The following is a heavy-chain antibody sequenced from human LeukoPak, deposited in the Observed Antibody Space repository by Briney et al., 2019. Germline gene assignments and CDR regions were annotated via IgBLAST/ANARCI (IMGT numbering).Heavy chain of an antibody. J-gene: IGHJ4*02. D-gene: IGHD6-19*01. CDR1: GFTFSSYG. Sequence: GGSLRLSCAASGFTFSSYGMHWVRQAPGKGLEWVAFIRYDGSNKYYADSVKGRFTISRDNSKNTLYLQMNSLRAEDTAVYYCARGFLRAVRFDYWGQGTLVTVSS. CDR3: ARGFLRAVRFDY. CDR2: IRYDGSNK. V-gene: IGHV3-30*02.